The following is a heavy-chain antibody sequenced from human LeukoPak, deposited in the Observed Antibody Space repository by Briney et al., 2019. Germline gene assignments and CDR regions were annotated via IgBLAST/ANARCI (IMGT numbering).Heavy chain of an antibody. D-gene: IGHD4-17*01. CDR3: ARAHYGDYQTYYFDY. Sequence: GASVNVSCKASGYTFTSYGISWVRQAPGQGLEWMGWISAYNGNTNYAQKLQGRVTMTTDTSTSTAYMELRSLRSDDTAVYYCARAHYGDYQTYYFDYWGQGTLVTVSS. V-gene: IGHV1-18*01. CDR2: ISAYNGNT. J-gene: IGHJ4*02. CDR1: GYTFTSYG.